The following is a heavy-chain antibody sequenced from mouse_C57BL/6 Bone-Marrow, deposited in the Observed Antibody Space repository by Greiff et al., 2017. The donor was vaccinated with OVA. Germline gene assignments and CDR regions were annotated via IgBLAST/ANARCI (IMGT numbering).Heavy chain of an antibody. CDR3: ARRPYRGYFDY. V-gene: IGHV1-81*01. Sequence: VKLVESGAELARPGASVKLSCKASGYTFTSYGISWVKQRTGQGLEWIGEIYPRSGNTYYNEKFKGKATLTADKSSSTAYMELRSLTAEDSAVYFCARRPYRGYFDYWGQGTTLTVSS. CDR2: IYPRSGNT. D-gene: IGHD3-1*01. CDR1: GYTFTSYG. J-gene: IGHJ2*01.